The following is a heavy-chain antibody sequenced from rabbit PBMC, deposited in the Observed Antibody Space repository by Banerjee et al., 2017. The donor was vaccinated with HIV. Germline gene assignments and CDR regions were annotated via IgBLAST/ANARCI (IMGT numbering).Heavy chain of an antibody. CDR3: ARDGASSRDSYYYFNL. Sequence: QQLVESGGGLVKPGASLTLTCTASGFSFSSSYDMCWVRQAPGKGLEWIGCIYTGNGNTHYASWAKGRFTISKTSSTTVTLQMTSLTAADTATYFCARDGASSRDSYYYFNLWGPGTLVTVS. CDR1: GFSFSSSYD. V-gene: IGHV1S40*01. D-gene: IGHD1-1*01. CDR2: IYTGNGNT. J-gene: IGHJ4*01.